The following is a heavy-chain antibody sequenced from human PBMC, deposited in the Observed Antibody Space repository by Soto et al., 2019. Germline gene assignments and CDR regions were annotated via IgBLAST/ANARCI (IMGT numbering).Heavy chain of an antibody. D-gene: IGHD2-15*01. CDR1: GATFSSYA. J-gene: IGHJ4*02. CDR2: IVPTVDTS. CDR3: VRVVAIPGSPDN. Sequence: QVQLVQSGAEVRQPASSVKVSCKTSGATFSSYAITWVRQAPGQGLEWMGGIVPTVDTSTYAQKFQGRVTITADKFTNTVYLELSSLRSDDTAVSYCVRVVAIPGSPDNWGQGTLVTVSS. V-gene: IGHV1-69*14.